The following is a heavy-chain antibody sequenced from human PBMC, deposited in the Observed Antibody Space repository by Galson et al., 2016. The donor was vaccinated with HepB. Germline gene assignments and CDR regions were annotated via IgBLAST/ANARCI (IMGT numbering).Heavy chain of an antibody. D-gene: IGHD1-1*01. CDR2: ISVHNGKT. Sequence: SVKVSCKATGYTFTSYGISWVRQAPGQGLEWMGWISVHNGKTNYAQRLQGRVTMTTDTSTSTAYMELRGPRSEDTAVYYCARDWYDWNHRHGMDVWGQGTTVTVSS. CDR1: GYTFTSYG. V-gene: IGHV1-18*01. J-gene: IGHJ6*02. CDR3: ARDWYDWNHRHGMDV.